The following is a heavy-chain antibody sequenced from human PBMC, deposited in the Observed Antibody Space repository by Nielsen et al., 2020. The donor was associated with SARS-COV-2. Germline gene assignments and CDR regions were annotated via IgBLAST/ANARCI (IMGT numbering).Heavy chain of an antibody. CDR3: AKVDNIVVVVGFDY. J-gene: IGHJ4*02. Sequence: GESLKISCAASGFTFSSYAMSWVRQAPGKGLEWVSAISGSGGSTYYADSVKGRFTISRDNSKNTLYLQMNSLRAEDTAVYYCAKVDNIVVVVGFDYWGQGTLVTVCS. CDR1: GFTFSSYA. V-gene: IGHV3-23*01. D-gene: IGHD2-15*01. CDR2: ISGSGGST.